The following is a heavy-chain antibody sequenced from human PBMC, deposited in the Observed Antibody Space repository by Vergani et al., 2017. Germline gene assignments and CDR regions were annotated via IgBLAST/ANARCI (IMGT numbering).Heavy chain of an antibody. D-gene: IGHD6-19*01. CDR3: ARLIAVAGTIDY. CDR2: IIPILGIA. Sequence: QVQLVQSGAEVKKPGASVKVSCKASGGTFSSYTISWVRQAPGQGLEWMGRIIPILGIANYAQKFQGRVTITADKSTSTAYMELSSLRSEDTAVYYCARLIAVAGTIDYWGQGTLVTVSS. V-gene: IGHV1-69*09. J-gene: IGHJ4*02. CDR1: GGTFSSYT.